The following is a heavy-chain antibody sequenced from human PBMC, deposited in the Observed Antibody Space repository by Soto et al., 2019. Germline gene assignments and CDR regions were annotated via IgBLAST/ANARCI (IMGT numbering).Heavy chain of an antibody. J-gene: IGHJ5*02. D-gene: IGHD1-26*01. Sequence: EVQLVESGGGLIQPGGSLRLSCAASGFTVSSNYMSWVRQAPGKGLEWVSVIYSGGSTYYADSVKGRFTISRDNSKNTLYLQMNSLRAEDTAVYYCARELGWELSPWFDPWGQGTLDTVSS. CDR3: ARELGWELSPWFDP. CDR2: IYSGGST. CDR1: GFTVSSNY. V-gene: IGHV3-53*01.